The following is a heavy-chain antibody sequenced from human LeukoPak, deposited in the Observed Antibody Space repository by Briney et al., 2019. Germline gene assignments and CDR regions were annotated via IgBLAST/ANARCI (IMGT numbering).Heavy chain of an antibody. D-gene: IGHD4-17*01. V-gene: IGHV3-21*01. CDR2: IRPSGDNT. J-gene: IGHJ4*02. CDR1: GFTFSSYD. CDR3: ARGHTAVTRHFDF. Sequence: TGGSLRLSCAASGFTFSSYDMTWVRQAPGRGLEWVSSIRPSGDNTYYADSVKGRFTISRDNAKNSLYLQMNSLRAEDTAVYYCARGHTAVTRHFDFWGQGTLVTVSS.